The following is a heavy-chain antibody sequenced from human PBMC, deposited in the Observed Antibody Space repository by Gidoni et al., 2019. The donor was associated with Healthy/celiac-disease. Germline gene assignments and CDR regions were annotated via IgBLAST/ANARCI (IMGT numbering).Heavy chain of an antibody. CDR3: ARDNPSYYFDY. CDR1: GGSISSSSYY. CDR2: IYYSGST. J-gene: IGHJ4*02. V-gene: IGHV4-39*07. Sequence: QLQLQESGPGLVKPSETLSLTCPVSGGSISSSSYYWGWIRQPPGKGLEWIGSIYYSGSTYYNPSLKSRVTISVDTSKNQFSLKLSSVTAADTAVYYCARDNPSYYFDYWGQGTLVTVSS.